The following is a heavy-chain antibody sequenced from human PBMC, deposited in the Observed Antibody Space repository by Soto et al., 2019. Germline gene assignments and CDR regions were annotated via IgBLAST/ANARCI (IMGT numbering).Heavy chain of an antibody. CDR2: LSRGDER. Sequence: QVQLQESGPGLVKPSETLSLTCTVSGAPITTTKWWAWVRLPPGKGLEWIGELSRGDERSSNPSLEGRFTMSLDKSNNHFSVNLTSVTAADTTIYYCATQTISYTWGVWGRGTSVTVSS. CDR1: GAPITTTKW. CDR3: ATQTISYTWGV. V-gene: IGHV4-4*02. J-gene: IGHJ6*02. D-gene: IGHD3-16*01.